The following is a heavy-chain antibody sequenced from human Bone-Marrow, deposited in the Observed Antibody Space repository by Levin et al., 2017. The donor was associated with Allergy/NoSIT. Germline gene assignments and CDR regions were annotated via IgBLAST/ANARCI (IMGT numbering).Heavy chain of an antibody. CDR3: VRETDYGDSKTFEL. CDR1: GFTFSDHY. CDR2: IRNKAHSYNT. V-gene: IGHV3-72*01. Sequence: PGGSLRLSCAASGFTFSDHYMDWVRQAPGKGLEWVGRIRNKAHSYNTEYAASVKGRFTISRDDSKNSLYLQMNSLRSEDTAVYYCVRETDYGDSKTFELWGQGTLVTVSS. J-gene: IGHJ4*02. D-gene: IGHD4-17*01.